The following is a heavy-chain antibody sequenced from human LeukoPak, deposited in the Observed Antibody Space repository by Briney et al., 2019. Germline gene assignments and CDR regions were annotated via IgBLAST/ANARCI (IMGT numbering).Heavy chain of an antibody. V-gene: IGHV4-30-4*08. CDR1: GASITSGDYY. CDR3: ARGRKRFLEWLLYPRAFDI. CDR2: IYYSESA. J-gene: IGHJ3*02. D-gene: IGHD3-3*01. Sequence: SQTLSLTCTVSGASITSGDYYWSWIRQPPGKGLEWIGYIYYSESAYYNPSLMSRLTISIDTSKNQFSLKLSSVTAADTAVYYCARGRKRFLEWLLYPRAFDISGQGTMVTVSS.